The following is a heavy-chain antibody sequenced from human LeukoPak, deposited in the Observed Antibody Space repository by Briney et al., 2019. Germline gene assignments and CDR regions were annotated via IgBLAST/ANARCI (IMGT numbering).Heavy chain of an antibody. CDR3: AKDMKGCTYGFADF. Sequence: GGSLRLSCAASGFSFNNYGMHWVRQAPGKRLGWVALMSYDGNNKYYADSVKGRFTISRDNSKNTLYLQMNSLRPEDTAVYFCAKDMKGCTYGFADFWGQGTQVTVSS. V-gene: IGHV3-30*18. CDR1: GFSFNNYG. D-gene: IGHD3-10*01. J-gene: IGHJ4*02. CDR2: MSYDGNNK.